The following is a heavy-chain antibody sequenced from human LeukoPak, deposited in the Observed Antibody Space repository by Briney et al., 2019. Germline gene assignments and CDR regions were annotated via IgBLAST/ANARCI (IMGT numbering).Heavy chain of an antibody. V-gene: IGHV3-30*04. D-gene: IGHD6-13*01. J-gene: IGHJ4*02. CDR1: GFTFSSYA. CDR3: AKDAAAGTSYFDY. CDR2: ISYDGSNK. Sequence: PGGSLRLSCAASGFTFSSYAMHWVRQAPGKGLEWVAVISYDGSNKYYADSVKGRFTISRDNSKNTLYLQMNSLRAEDTAVYYCAKDAAAGTSYFDYWGQGTLVTVSS.